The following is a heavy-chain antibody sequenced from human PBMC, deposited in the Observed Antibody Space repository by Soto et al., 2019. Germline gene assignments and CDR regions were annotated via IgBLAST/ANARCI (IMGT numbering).Heavy chain of an antibody. CDR1: GYSFNNNA. V-gene: IGHV1-3*04. CDR3: ARPLRYVEGLSGGMDS. Sequence: ASVKVSCKASGYSFNNNAIHWVRQAPGQSLEWVGWINTGNGNRRYSENFKDRVTLSRDTSANTAYMELTNLRSEDTAVYYCARPLRYVEGLSGGMDSWGQGTLVTVSS. CDR2: INTGNGNR. D-gene: IGHD3-3*01. J-gene: IGHJ4*02.